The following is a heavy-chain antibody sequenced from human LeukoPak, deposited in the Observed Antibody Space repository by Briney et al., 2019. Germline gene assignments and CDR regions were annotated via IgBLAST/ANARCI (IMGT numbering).Heavy chain of an antibody. CDR3: AREGGAGEFDY. Sequence: GGSLRLSSAASGFTFDDYGMSWVRQAPGKGLEWVSGINWNGGSTGYADSVTGRFTISRDNAKNSLYLQMNSLRAEDTALYYCAREGGAGEFDYWGQGTLVTVSS. D-gene: IGHD3-10*01. CDR1: GFTFDDYG. V-gene: IGHV3-20*03. CDR2: INWNGGST. J-gene: IGHJ4*02.